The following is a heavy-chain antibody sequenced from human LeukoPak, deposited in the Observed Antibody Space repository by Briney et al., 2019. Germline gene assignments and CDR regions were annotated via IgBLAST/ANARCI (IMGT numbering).Heavy chain of an antibody. V-gene: IGHV4-59*01. CDR1: GGSISSYY. J-gene: IGHJ6*03. CDR2: IYYSGST. Sequence: PSEALSLTCTVSGGSISSYYWSWIRQPPGKGLEWIGYIYYSGSTNYNPSLKGRVTISVDTSKNQFSLKLSSVTAADAAVYYCARVDTAMVHYYYYYYMDVWGKGTTVTASS. CDR3: ARVDTAMVHYYYYYYMDV. D-gene: IGHD5-18*01.